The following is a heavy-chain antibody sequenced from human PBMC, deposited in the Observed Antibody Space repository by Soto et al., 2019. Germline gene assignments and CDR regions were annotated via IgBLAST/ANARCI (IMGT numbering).Heavy chain of an antibody. CDR2: INPSSGST. J-gene: IGHJ4*02. CDR1: GYPFSGCN. CDR3: ARIYSGSRLDY. D-gene: IGHD1-26*01. Sequence: GASVKVSCKASGYPFSGCNMRGVRQAPGQGLEWMGVINPSSGSTNSAQKFQGRVIMTRDTSTNTVYMELSTLRSDDTAVDDCARIYSGSRLDYWGQGTLVTVAS. V-gene: IGHV1-46*01.